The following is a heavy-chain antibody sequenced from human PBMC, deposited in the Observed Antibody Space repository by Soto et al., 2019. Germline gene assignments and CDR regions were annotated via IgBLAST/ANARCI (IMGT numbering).Heavy chain of an antibody. CDR3: ARDSVLPLGEFDGMDV. J-gene: IGHJ6*02. CDR1: GYTFTSYG. Sequence: QVQLVQSGAEVKKPGASVKVSCKASGYTFTSYGISWVRQAPGQGLEWMGWISAYNGNTNYAQKLQGRVTMTTDTPTSTAYMEPRSLRSDDTAVYYCARDSVLPLGEFDGMDVWGQGTTVTVSS. D-gene: IGHD3-16*01. CDR2: ISAYNGNT. V-gene: IGHV1-18*01.